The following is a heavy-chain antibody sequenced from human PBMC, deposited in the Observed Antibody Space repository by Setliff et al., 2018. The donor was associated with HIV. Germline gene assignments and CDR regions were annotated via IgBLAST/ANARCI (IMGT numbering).Heavy chain of an antibody. V-gene: IGHV1-18*01. CDR2: ISAYNGNT. J-gene: IGHJ3*01. Sequence: ASVKVSCKASGYTFTSYGISWVRQAPGQGLEWMGWISAYNGNTNYAQKFQGRVTMTTDTSTTTAYMELRSLRSDDTAVYYCGRVPYRSAWFSGGHNPFDDWGQGTMVTVSS. CDR1: GYTFTSYG. CDR3: GRVPYRSAWFSGGHNPFDD. D-gene: IGHD6-19*01.